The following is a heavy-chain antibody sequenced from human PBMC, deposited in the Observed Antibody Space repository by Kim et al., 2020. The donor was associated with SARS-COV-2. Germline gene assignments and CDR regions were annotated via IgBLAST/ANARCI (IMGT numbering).Heavy chain of an antibody. V-gene: IGHV1-69*13. CDR2: IIPIFGTA. Sequence: SVKVSCKASGGTFSSYAISWVRQAPGQGLEWMGGIIPIFGTANYAQKFQGRDTITEDESTSTAYMELSSLRSEDTAVYYCARDQGYSSTWFDPWGQGTLVAFSS. CDR1: GGTFSSYA. J-gene: IGHJ5*02. D-gene: IGHD5-18*01. CDR3: ARDQGYSSTWFDP.